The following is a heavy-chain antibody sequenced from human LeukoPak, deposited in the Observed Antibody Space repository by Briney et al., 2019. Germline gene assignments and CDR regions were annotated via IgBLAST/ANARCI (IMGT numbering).Heavy chain of an antibody. D-gene: IGHD4/OR15-4a*01. Sequence: SETLSLTCTVSGGSISSSSYYWGWIRQPPGKGLEWIGSIYYSGSTYYNPSLKSRVTISVDTSKNQFSLKLSSVTAADTAVYYCARPNHSWCYDYWGQGTLVTVSS. CDR1: GGSISSSSYY. CDR3: ARPNHSWCYDY. V-gene: IGHV4-39*01. CDR2: IYYSGST. J-gene: IGHJ4*02.